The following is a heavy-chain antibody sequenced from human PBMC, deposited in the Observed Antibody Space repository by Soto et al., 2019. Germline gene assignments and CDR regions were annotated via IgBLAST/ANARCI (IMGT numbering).Heavy chain of an antibody. V-gene: IGHV3-7*01. CDR1: GFTFPTYW. Sequence: EVQLVQSGGGLVQPGGSLRLSCVASGFTFPTYWMPWVRQAPEKGLEWVANIKTDGSVQYYVDSVKGRFIISRDNAKNSLYLQMNVLRDEDTAIYYCARDPVWGSKDHWGQGTLVIVSS. J-gene: IGHJ4*02. CDR2: IKTDGSVQ. CDR3: ARDPVWGSKDH. D-gene: IGHD3-16*01.